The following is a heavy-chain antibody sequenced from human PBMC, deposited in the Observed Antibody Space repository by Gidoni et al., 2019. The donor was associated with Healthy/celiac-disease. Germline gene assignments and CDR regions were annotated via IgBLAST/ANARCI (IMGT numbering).Heavy chain of an antibody. V-gene: IGHV3-53*04. J-gene: IGHJ4*02. CDR1: GFAGSSNY. CDR2: IYSGGRT. CDR3: AIGPELYYFDY. D-gene: IGHD1-1*01. Sequence: VQLVESGVGLVQSGGSLRLSCAPYGFAGSSNYMGWVHQAPGKGLVWFSVIYSGGRTYYAAPVKGRFTISRHNSTSTLYLQMNSLRAEDTSVYYCAIGPELYYFDYWGQGTLVTVSS.